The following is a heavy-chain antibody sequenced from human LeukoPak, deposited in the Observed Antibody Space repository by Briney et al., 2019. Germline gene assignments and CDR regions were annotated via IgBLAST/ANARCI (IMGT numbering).Heavy chain of an antibody. J-gene: IGHJ4*02. CDR1: GFTFSSYS. Sequence: PGGSLRLSCAASGFTFSSYSMNWVRQAPGKGLGWVSSISSSSSYIYYADSVKGRFTISRDNAKNSLYLQMNSLRAEDTAVYYCASDLVLLRLGELYDYWGQGTLVTVSS. D-gene: IGHD3-16*01. V-gene: IGHV3-21*01. CDR2: ISSSSSYI. CDR3: ASDLVLLRLGELYDY.